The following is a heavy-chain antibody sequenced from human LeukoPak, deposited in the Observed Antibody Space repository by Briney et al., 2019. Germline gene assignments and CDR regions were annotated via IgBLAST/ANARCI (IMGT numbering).Heavy chain of an antibody. V-gene: IGHV3-48*02. CDR2: ISSSSSTI. J-gene: IGHJ4*02. Sequence: GGSLRLSCAASGFTFSNYVMNWVRQAPGKGLEWLSYISSSSSTIYYADSVKGRFTISRDNAKNSLYLQMNSLRDEDTAVYYCARDMLVVPAAIDWGQGTLVTVSS. D-gene: IGHD2-2*02. CDR1: GFTFSNYV. CDR3: ARDMLVVPAAID.